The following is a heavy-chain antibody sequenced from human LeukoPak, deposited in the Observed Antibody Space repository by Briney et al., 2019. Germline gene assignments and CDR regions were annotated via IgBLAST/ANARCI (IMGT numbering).Heavy chain of an antibody. Sequence: GGSLRLSCAVSGLTFSNYAMNWVRQAPGKGLEWVALISYDGRNTYYADSMKGRFTISRDNSKNTLYLQMNSLNSVDTALYYSARADTPYVVLVGFDYWGQGTLVTVSS. CDR1: GLTFSNYA. V-gene: IGHV3-30*04. J-gene: IGHJ4*02. D-gene: IGHD2-15*01. CDR2: ISYDGRNT. CDR3: ARADTPYVVLVGFDY.